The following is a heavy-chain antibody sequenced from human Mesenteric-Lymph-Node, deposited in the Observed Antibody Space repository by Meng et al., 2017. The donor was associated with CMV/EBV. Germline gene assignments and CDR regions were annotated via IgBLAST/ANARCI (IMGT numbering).Heavy chain of an antibody. CDR2: IYSGGST. Sequence: GGSLRLSCAASGFTVSSNYMSWVRQAPGKGLEWVSVIYSGGSTYYADSVKGRFTISRDNSKNTLYLQKNSLRAEDTAVYYCARDRGITIFGVVHQYGMDVWGQGTTVTVSS. CDR1: GFTVSSNY. D-gene: IGHD3-3*01. CDR3: ARDRGITIFGVVHQYGMDV. J-gene: IGHJ6*02. V-gene: IGHV3-66*01.